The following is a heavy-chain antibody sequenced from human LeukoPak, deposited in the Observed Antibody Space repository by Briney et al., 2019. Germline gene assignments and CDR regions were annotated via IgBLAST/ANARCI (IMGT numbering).Heavy chain of an antibody. CDR1: GYTFTSYG. CDR2: ISAYNGNT. D-gene: IGHD1-26*01. Sequence: ASVKVSCKASGYTFTSYGISWVRQAPGQGLEWMGWISAYNGNTNYAQKLQGRVTMTTDTSTSTAYMELRSLRSDDTAVYYCTRDPIVGAPDYFDYWGRGTLVTVSS. V-gene: IGHV1-18*01. CDR3: TRDPIVGAPDYFDY. J-gene: IGHJ4*02.